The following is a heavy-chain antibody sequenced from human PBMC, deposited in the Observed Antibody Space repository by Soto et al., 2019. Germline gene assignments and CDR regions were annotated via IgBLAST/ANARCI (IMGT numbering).Heavy chain of an antibody. CDR2: IYYSGST. V-gene: IGHV4-59*08. CDR1: GGSISSYY. Sequence: PSETLSLTCTVSGGSISSYYWSWIRQPPGKGLEWIGYIYYSGSTNYNPSLKSRVTISVDTSKNQFSLKLSSVTAADTAVYYCARLRLARRYPDVRGKGTSVTVSS. J-gene: IGHJ6*04. CDR3: ARLRLARRYPDV. D-gene: IGHD1-1*01.